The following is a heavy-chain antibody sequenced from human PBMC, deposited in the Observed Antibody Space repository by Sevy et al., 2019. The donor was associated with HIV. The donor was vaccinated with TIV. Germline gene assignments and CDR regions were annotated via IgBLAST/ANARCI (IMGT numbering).Heavy chain of an antibody. CDR1: GFTFNNAW. Sequence: GGSLRLSCAASGFTFNNAWMSWVRQAPGKGLEWIGRIKNKPDGGTTDYAAPVKGRFTISREDSKNTLYLQMNRLKTEDTAVYYCCTEGNVLLAEGWGHWFDPWGQGTLVTVSS. D-gene: IGHD2-8*01. CDR3: CTEGNVLLAEGWGHWFDP. V-gene: IGHV3-15*01. J-gene: IGHJ5*02. CDR2: IKNKPDGGTT.